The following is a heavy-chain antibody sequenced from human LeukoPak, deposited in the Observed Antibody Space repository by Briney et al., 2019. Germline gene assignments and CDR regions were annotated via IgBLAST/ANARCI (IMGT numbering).Heavy chain of an antibody. J-gene: IGHJ4*02. CDR2: ISSNGGST. CDR3: ASDYYDSSGYYFHY. Sequence: PGGSLDSPVQPLDSPSVAMLSTGSARLQGRDWNVSAISSNGGSTYYANSVKGRFTISRDNSKNTLYLQMGSLRAEDMAVYYCASDYYDSSGYYFHYWGQGTLVTVSS. CDR1: DSPSVAML. D-gene: IGHD3-22*01. V-gene: IGHV3-64*01.